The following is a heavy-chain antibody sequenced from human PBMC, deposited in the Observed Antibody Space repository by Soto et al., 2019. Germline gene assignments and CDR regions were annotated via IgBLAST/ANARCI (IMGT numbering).Heavy chain of an antibody. CDR3: ARGPSGDKVDY. V-gene: IGHV4-30-4*01. D-gene: IGHD7-27*01. CDR1: GGSISNVDYY. CDR2: SSTCGTT. Sequence: QVQLPESGPGLVKPSQTLSLTCTVSGGSISNVDYYWSWVGQSPDKGLEWIGHSSTCGTTWYKPFLRSRITIPVHTSMTHFYPKLPSVTAADTAVYSCARGPSGDKVDYWSQGTMVTVS. J-gene: IGHJ4*02.